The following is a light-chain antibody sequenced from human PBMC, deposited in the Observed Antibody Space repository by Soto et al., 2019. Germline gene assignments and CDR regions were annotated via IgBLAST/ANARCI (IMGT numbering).Light chain of an antibody. V-gene: IGLV2-23*02. J-gene: IGLJ1*01. CDR2: EVS. Sequence: QSVLTQPASVSGSPGQSITISCTGTSSDVGSYNLVSWYQQHPGKAPKLMIYEVSKRPSGVSNRFSGSKSGNKASLTISGLQSEDEADYYCCSYAGSSTHYVFGTGTKVTVL. CDR3: CSYAGSSTHYV. CDR1: SSDVGSYNL.